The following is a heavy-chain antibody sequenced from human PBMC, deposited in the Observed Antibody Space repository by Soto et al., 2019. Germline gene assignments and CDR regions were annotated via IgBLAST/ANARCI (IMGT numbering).Heavy chain of an antibody. Sequence: SETLSLTCTVSGGSISSYYWSWIRQPPGKGLEWIGYIYYSGSTNYNPSLKSRVTISVDTSKNQFSLKLSSVTAADTAVYYCARAPGAAAGMVADYYYYDMDVWGQGTTVTVSS. V-gene: IGHV4-59*01. CDR1: GGSISSYY. J-gene: IGHJ6*02. D-gene: IGHD6-13*01. CDR2: IYYSGST. CDR3: ARAPGAAAGMVADYYYYDMDV.